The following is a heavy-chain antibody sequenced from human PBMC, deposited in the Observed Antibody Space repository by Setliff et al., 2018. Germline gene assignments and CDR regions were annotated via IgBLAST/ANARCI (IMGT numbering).Heavy chain of an antibody. CDR3: AKASLAYSFGYYFDS. CDR2: ISGSGGST. V-gene: IGHV3-23*01. CDR1: GFTFSSYA. D-gene: IGHD5-18*01. Sequence: PGGSLRLSCAASGFTFSSYAITWVRLAPGKGLEWVSSISGSGGSTHYADSVKGRFTISRDNSKNTLFPHMNNLRPEDTALYYCAKASLAYSFGYYFDSWGQGALVTVSS. J-gene: IGHJ4*01.